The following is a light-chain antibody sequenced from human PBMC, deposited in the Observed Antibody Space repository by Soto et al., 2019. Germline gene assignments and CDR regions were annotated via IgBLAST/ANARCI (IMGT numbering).Light chain of an antibody. CDR2: AAS. J-gene: IGKJ5*01. CDR3: QHYYSYPPYT. V-gene: IGKV1-8*01. CDR1: QGISSY. Sequence: AIRMTQSPSSFSASTGDRVTITCRASQGISSYLAWYQQKPGKAPKLLIYAASTLQSGVPSRFSGSGSGTEFTLTISCLQSEDFATYYCQHYYSYPPYTFGQGTRLEIK.